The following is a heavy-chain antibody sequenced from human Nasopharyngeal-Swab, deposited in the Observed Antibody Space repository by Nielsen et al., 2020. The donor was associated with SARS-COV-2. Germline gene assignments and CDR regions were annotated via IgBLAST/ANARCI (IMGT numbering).Heavy chain of an antibody. J-gene: IGHJ4*02. D-gene: IGHD5-12*01. Sequence: WVRQAPGQGLGWMGGIDSEDGETLYAQKFQGRVTMAEDTSTDTAYMELSSLRSEDTAVYYCATVHAWGGYRHNFDYWGQGTLVTVSS. CDR2: IDSEDGET. CDR3: ATVHAWGGYRHNFDY. V-gene: IGHV1-24*01.